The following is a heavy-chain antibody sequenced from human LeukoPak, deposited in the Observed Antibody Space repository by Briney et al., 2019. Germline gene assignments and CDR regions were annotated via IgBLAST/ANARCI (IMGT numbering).Heavy chain of an antibody. J-gene: IGHJ3*02. CDR2: IYTSGST. Sequence: SETLSLTCTVSGGSISSGSYYWSWIRQPAGKGLEWIGRIYTSGSTNYNPSLESRVTISVDTSKNQFSLKLSSVTAADTAVYYCARVPSYGSGSYPKDDAFDIWGQGTMVTVSS. D-gene: IGHD3-10*01. V-gene: IGHV4-61*02. CDR3: ARVPSYGSGSYPKDDAFDI. CDR1: GGSISSGSYY.